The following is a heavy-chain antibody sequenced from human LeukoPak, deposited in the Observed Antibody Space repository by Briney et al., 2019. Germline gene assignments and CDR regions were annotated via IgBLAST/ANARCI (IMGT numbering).Heavy chain of an antibody. CDR3: ARGYDIDV. V-gene: IGHV4-59*01. J-gene: IGHJ6*02. Sequence: SETLSLTCTVSGGSISNYYWSWIRQPPGKALEWIGYIYYTGTTKYNPSLKSRAAISLDTSKNQFSLKLTSVTAADTALFFCARGYDIDVWGQGTTVTVSS. CDR1: GGSISNYY. CDR2: IYYTGTT.